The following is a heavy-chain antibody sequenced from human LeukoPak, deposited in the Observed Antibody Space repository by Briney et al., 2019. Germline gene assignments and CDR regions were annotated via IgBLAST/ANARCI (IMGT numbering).Heavy chain of an antibody. CDR3: AREGDYDVGTGLDY. J-gene: IGHJ4*02. V-gene: IGHV1-46*01. Sequence: ASVKVSRKASGYTFTNYYIHWVRQAPGQGLEWTGIINLSGGDISYAREFQGRVTMTRDTSTSTVYMELSSLRSEDTAVYYCAREGDYDVGTGLDYWGQGTLVTVSS. CDR1: GYTFTNYY. D-gene: IGHD4-17*01. CDR2: INLSGGDI.